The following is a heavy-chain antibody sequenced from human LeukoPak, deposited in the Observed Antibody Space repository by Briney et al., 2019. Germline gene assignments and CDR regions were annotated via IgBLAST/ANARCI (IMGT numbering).Heavy chain of an antibody. D-gene: IGHD5-12*01. CDR2: INLDGSEK. CDR1: GFIFSTSW. J-gene: IGHJ4*02. Sequence: GRSLRLSCTASGFIFSTSWMTWDRQAPGKGLEWVANINLDGSEKYYVDSVKGRFTISRDNAKNSLYLQMNSLRAEDTAVYYCARGITSGPRRYDVRNFDYWGQGTPVTVSS. CDR3: ARGITSGPRRYDVRNFDY. V-gene: IGHV3-7*01.